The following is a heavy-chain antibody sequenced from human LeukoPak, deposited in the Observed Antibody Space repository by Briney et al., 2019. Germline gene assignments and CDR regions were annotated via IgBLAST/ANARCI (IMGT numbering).Heavy chain of an antibody. D-gene: IGHD2-15*01. J-gene: IGHJ3*02. CDR1: GFTFSSYE. CDR3: ARNPLGYCSGGSCYGHAFDI. CDR2: ISSSASTI. V-gene: IGHV3-48*03. Sequence: GGSLRLSCAASGFTFSSYEMNWVRQAPGKGLEWVSYISSSASTIHYADSVKGRFTISRDNAKNSLYLQMNSLRAEDTAVYYCARNPLGYCSGGSCYGHAFDIWGQGTMVTVSS.